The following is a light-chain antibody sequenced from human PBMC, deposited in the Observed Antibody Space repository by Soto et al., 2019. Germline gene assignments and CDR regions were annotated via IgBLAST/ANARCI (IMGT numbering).Light chain of an antibody. Sequence: AIQMPQSPSSLSASVGDRVPITCRASQDIRSEFAWSQQKPGKAPILLLYAASTLQSGVPSRFSGSGSGADFTLTISSLQPEDCATYYCLHDYNYPRTFGPGTKVEIK. CDR3: LHDYNYPRT. J-gene: IGKJ1*01. V-gene: IGKV1-6*01. CDR1: QDIRSE. CDR2: AAS.